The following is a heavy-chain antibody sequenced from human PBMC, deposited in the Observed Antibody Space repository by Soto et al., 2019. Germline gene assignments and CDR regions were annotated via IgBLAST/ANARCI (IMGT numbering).Heavy chain of an antibody. CDR2: VSPYNGNA. CDR1: GYTFSNYA. J-gene: IGHJ4*02. Sequence: ASANVSCKTSGYTFSNYATSCVRQAPGQGLEWMGWVSPYNGNANYTEKFQGRVSMTTDTSTTTAYMELTSLTSDDTAIYYCARAISFIMAARAYWGQGTLVSVSS. V-gene: IGHV1-18*04. CDR3: ARAISFIMAARAY. D-gene: IGHD3-3*01.